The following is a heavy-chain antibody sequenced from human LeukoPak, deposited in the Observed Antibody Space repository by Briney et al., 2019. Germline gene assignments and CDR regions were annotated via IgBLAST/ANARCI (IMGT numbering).Heavy chain of an antibody. D-gene: IGHD5-18*01. V-gene: IGHV1-2*02. Sequence: GASVKVSCKAYGYTFTGYYMHWVRQAPGQGLEWMGWINPNSGGTNYAQKFQGRVTTTRDTSISTAYMELSRLRSDDTAVYYCARGLGYSYGYFDYWGQGTLVTVSS. CDR2: INPNSGGT. J-gene: IGHJ4*02. CDR1: GYTFTGYY. CDR3: ARGLGYSYGYFDY.